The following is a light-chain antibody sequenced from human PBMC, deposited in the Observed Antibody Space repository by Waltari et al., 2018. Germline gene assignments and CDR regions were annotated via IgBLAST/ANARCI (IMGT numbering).Light chain of an antibody. Sequence: IVLTQSLGTLSLSPGERATLSCRASQSVTNNHLAWYQQKPGQAPRLLSHGASSRATGIPDRFSGSGSGTDFTLTITRLEPEDFAVYYCHQYGSSPDTFGQGTKVQIK. J-gene: IGKJ2*01. CDR3: HQYGSSPDT. CDR2: GAS. V-gene: IGKV3-20*01. CDR1: QSVTNNH.